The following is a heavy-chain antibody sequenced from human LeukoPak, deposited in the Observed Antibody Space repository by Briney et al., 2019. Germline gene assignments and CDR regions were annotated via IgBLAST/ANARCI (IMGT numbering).Heavy chain of an antibody. CDR1: GGTFSSYA. Sequence: AAVKVSCKASGGTFSSYAISWVRQAPGQGLEWMGRTIPIFGTANYAQKFQGRFTITTDESTSTAYMELSSLRSEDTAVYYCATPRKYYGSGSYFVNFDYWGQGTLVTVSS. D-gene: IGHD3-10*01. CDR2: TIPIFGTA. CDR3: ATPRKYYGSGSYFVNFDY. V-gene: IGHV1-69*05. J-gene: IGHJ4*02.